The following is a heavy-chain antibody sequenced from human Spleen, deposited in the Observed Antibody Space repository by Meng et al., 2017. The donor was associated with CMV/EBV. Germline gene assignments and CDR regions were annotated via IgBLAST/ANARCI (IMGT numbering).Heavy chain of an antibody. CDR2: MNPNSGNT. V-gene: IGHV1-8*02. CDR1: GYRFTGYS. D-gene: IGHD2-2*01. Sequence: ASVKVSCKASGYRFTGYSLHWVRQAPGQGLEWMGWMNPNSGNTGYAQKFQGRVTMTRNTSISTAYMELSSLRSEDTAVYYCARGPQHQLQLNWFDPWGQGTLVTVSS. CDR3: ARGPQHQLQLNWFDP. J-gene: IGHJ5*02.